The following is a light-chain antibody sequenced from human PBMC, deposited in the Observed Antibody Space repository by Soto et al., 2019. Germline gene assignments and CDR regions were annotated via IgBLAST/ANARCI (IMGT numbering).Light chain of an antibody. Sequence: DIQMTQSPSTLSASVGDRVTITCRASQSISSWLAWYQQKPGKAPKLLIYKASSLESGVPSRFSGSGSGTEFTLTISSLQPDXFATYYXQQYHSYPYTFGQGTKLEIK. V-gene: IGKV1-5*03. J-gene: IGKJ2*01. CDR2: KAS. CDR3: QQYHSYPYT. CDR1: QSISSW.